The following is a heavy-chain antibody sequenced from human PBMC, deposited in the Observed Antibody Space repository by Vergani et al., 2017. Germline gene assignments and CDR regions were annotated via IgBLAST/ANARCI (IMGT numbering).Heavy chain of an antibody. Sequence: EVQLVESGGGLVQPGRSLRLSCTASGFTFGDYAMSWVRQAPGKGLEWVGFIRSKAYGGTTEYAASVKGRLTISRDDSQSIAYLQMNSLKTEDTAVYYCTRDQAGASPCWGQGTLVTVSS. CDR3: TRDQAGASPC. CDR1: GFTFGDYA. V-gene: IGHV3-49*04. CDR2: IRSKAYGGTT. D-gene: IGHD1-26*01. J-gene: IGHJ4*02.